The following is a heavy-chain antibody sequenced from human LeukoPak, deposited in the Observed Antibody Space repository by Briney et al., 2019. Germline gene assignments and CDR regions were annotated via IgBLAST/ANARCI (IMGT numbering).Heavy chain of an antibody. V-gene: IGHV1-8*01. CDR3: ARDEMATIGYAFDI. Sequence: ASVKVSCKASGYTFTSYDIYWVRQATGQGLEWMGWMNPNSGNTGYAQKFQGRVTMTRNTSISTAYMELSSLRSEDTAVYYCARDEMATIGYAFDIWGQGTMVTVSS. J-gene: IGHJ3*02. CDR2: MNPNSGNT. CDR1: GYTFTSYD. D-gene: IGHD5-24*01.